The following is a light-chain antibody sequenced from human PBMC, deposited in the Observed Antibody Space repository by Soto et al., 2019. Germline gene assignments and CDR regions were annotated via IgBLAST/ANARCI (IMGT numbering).Light chain of an antibody. CDR2: EVS. CDR1: RSDVGRYHY. J-gene: IGLJ1*01. Sequence: QSALTQPASVSGSHGQSITISCTGARSDVGRYHYVSWYQQHPGKAPKLLIYEVSNRPSGVPNRFSGSKSGNTACLTISGLQPEDEADYYCSSYTSTDPHAAFFGTGTKLTVL. CDR3: SSYTSTDPHAAF. V-gene: IGLV2-14*01.